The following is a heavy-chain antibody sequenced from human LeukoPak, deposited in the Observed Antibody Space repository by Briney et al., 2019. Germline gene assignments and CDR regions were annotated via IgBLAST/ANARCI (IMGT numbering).Heavy chain of an antibody. D-gene: IGHD3-22*01. CDR1: GFTFSSYA. J-gene: IGHJ4*02. V-gene: IGHV3-64*01. CDR2: ISSNGVNT. Sequence: GGSLRLSCAASGFTFSSYAMHWVRQAPGKGLEYVSAISSNGVNTYYANSVKGRFTISRDNSKKTLYLQMGSLRAEDMAVYYCARGLYYYDSSGYPRWGQGTLVTVSS. CDR3: ARGLYYYDSSGYPR.